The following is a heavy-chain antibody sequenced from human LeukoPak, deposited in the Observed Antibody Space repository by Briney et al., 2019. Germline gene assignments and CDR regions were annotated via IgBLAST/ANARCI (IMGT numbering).Heavy chain of an antibody. J-gene: IGHJ4*02. Sequence: ASVKVSCKASGYTFTSYDISWVRQATGQGLEWLGWTNPNTGNTGYPQKFQGRVTITTSTSTNTVYMELSGLTSEDTAIYYCAKAYCGGDCYPYFDSWGQGTPVTVSS. V-gene: IGHV1-8*01. CDR3: AKAYCGGDCYPYFDS. CDR1: GYTFTSYD. D-gene: IGHD2-21*01. CDR2: TNPNTGNT.